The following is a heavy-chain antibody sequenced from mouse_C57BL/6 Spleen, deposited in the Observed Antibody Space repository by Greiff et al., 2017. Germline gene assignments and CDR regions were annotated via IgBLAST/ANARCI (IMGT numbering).Heavy chain of an antibody. CDR3: TRPSNWDEGYFDV. J-gene: IGHJ1*03. V-gene: IGHV6-6*01. Sequence: EVMLVESGGGLVQPGGSMKLSCAASGFTFSDAWMDWVRQSPEKGLEWVAEIRNKANNHATYYAESVKGRFTISRDDSKSSVYLQMNSLRAEDTGIYYCTRPSNWDEGYFDVWGTGTTVTVSS. CDR2: IRNKANNHAT. D-gene: IGHD4-1*02. CDR1: GFTFSDAW.